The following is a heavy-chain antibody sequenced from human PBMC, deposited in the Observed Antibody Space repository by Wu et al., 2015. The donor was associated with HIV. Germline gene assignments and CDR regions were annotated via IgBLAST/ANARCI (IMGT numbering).Heavy chain of an antibody. V-gene: IGHV1-8*01. CDR3: AIYSSWLYYYYYGMDV. D-gene: IGHD6-13*01. CDR1: GYTFTSYD. J-gene: IGHJ6*02. CDR2: MNPNSGNT. Sequence: QVQLVQSGAEVKKPGASVKVSCKASGYTFTSYDINWVRQATGQGLEWMGWMNPNSGNTGYAQKFQGRVTMTRNTSISTAYMELSSLRSEDTAVYYCAIYSSWLYYYYYGMDVWGQGTTVTVSS.